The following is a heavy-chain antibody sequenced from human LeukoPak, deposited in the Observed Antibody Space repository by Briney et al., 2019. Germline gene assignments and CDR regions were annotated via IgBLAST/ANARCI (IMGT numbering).Heavy chain of an antibody. D-gene: IGHD1-14*01. J-gene: IGHJ3*02. CDR2: IYTSGST. CDR3: ARTGLGGIKGAFDI. CDR1: GGSISSYY. V-gene: IGHV4-4*07. Sequence: SETLSLTCTVSGGSISSYYWSWIRRPAGKGLEWIGRIYTSGSTNYNPSLKSRVTMSVDTSKNQFSLKLSSVTAVDTAVYYCARTGLGGIKGAFDIWGQGTMVTVSS.